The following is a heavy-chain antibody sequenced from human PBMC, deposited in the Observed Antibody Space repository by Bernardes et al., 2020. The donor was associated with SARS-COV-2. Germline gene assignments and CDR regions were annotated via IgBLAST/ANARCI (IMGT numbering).Heavy chain of an antibody. J-gene: IGHJ5*02. Sequence: SETLSLTCTVSGGSISSYYWSWIRQPAGKGLEWIGRIYTSGSTNYNPSLKRRVTMSVDTSKNQFSLKLSSVTAADTAVYYCARELWFGDKGWFDPWGQGTLVTVSS. D-gene: IGHD3-10*01. CDR3: ARELWFGDKGWFDP. CDR1: GGSISSYY. V-gene: IGHV4-4*07. CDR2: IYTSGST.